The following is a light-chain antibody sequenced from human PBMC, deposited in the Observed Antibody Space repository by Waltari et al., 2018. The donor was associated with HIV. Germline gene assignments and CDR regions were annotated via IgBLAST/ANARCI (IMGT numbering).Light chain of an antibody. Sequence: QSVLTQLPSASGTPGQRVTISCSGSSTTLRSNTVNWYHQPPGTAPKLLIYSNNQRPSGVPDRFSGSKSGTSASLAISGLQSEDEADYYCAAWDDSLNGWVFGGGTKLTVL. CDR3: AAWDDSLNGWV. CDR2: SNN. CDR1: STTLRSNT. J-gene: IGLJ3*02. V-gene: IGLV1-44*01.